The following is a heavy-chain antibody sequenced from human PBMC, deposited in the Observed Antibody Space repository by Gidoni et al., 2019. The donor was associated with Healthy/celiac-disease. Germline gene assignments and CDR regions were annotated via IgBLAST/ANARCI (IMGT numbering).Heavy chain of an antibody. J-gene: IGHJ4*02. V-gene: IGHV5-51*01. CDR3: ARLTPGGDYDPFDY. Sequence: IGWVRQMPGKGLEWMGIIYPGDSDTRYSPSFQGQVTISADKSISTAYLQWSSLKASDTAMYYCARLTPGGDYDPFDYWGQGTLVTVSS. D-gene: IGHD4-17*01. CDR2: IYPGDSDT.